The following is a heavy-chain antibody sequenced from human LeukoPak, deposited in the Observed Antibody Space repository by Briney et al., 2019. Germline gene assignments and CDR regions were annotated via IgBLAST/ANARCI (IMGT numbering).Heavy chain of an antibody. D-gene: IGHD6-13*01. CDR1: GGSISSYY. CDR3: ARQRSSTWSLGY. CDR2: VYYSGST. J-gene: IGHJ4*02. V-gene: IGHV4-59*08. Sequence: SETLSLTCTVSGGSISSYYWSWIRQPPGKGLEWIGYVYYSGSTNYNPSLKSRVTISEDTSKNQFSLKLSSVTAADTAVYFCARQRSSTWSLGYWGQGTLVTVSS.